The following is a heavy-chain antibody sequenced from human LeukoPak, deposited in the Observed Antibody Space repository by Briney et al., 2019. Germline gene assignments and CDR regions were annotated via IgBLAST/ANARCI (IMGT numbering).Heavy chain of an antibody. Sequence: PGRSLRLSCAASGFTFDNYAMHWVRQVPGKGLEWVSGISWNSGSIGYADSVKGRFTISRDNAKNSLYLQMNSLRAEDTALYYCAKDLHYGSGSYCFDYWGQGTLVTVSS. V-gene: IGHV3-9*01. CDR2: ISWNSGSI. J-gene: IGHJ4*02. CDR1: GFTFDNYA. CDR3: AKDLHYGSGSYCFDY. D-gene: IGHD3-10*01.